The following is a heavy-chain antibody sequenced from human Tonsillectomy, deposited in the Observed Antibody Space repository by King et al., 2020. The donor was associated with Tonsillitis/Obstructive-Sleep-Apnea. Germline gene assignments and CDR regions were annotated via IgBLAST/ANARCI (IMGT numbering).Heavy chain of an antibody. CDR3: AKAPPEMATVVWADYYMDV. D-gene: IGHD5-24*01. Sequence: VQLVESGGGVVQPGGSLRLSCTASGFTFDDYAIHWVRQAPGKGLEWVSLITRDGGSKYYAHSVKGRFTISRDNSKNSLYLQMNSLRTEDTAMYYCAKAPPEMATVVWADYYMDVWGKGTTVTVSS. J-gene: IGHJ6*03. V-gene: IGHV3-43*02. CDR2: ITRDGGSK. CDR1: GFTFDDYA.